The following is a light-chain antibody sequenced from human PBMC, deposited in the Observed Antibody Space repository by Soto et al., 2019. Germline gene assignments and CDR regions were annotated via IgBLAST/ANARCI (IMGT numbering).Light chain of an antibody. Sequence: QTVVTQPRSVSGSPGQSVTISCTGTSSDVGGYNYVSWYQQYPGKAPKFMIYDVNKRPSGVPDRFSGSKSGNTASLTISGLQAEDEADYYCCSYTGSYTWVFGGGTKVTVL. J-gene: IGLJ3*02. CDR1: SSDVGGYNY. CDR3: CSYTGSYTWV. V-gene: IGLV2-11*01. CDR2: DVN.